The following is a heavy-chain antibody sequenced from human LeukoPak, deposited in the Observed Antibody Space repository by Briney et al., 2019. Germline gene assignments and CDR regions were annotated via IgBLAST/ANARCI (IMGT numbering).Heavy chain of an antibody. CDR1: GGSISSGGYY. D-gene: IGHD3-22*01. J-gene: IGHJ4*02. CDR2: IYYSGST. V-gene: IGHV4-31*03. CDR3: ARAPPTYYYDSSGYSPFDY. Sequence: SETLSLTCTVSGGSISSGGYYWSWIRQHPGKGLEWIGYIYYSGSTYYNPSLKSRVTISVDTSKIQFSLKLSSVTAADTAVYYCARAPPTYYYDSSGYSPFDYWGQGTLVTVSS.